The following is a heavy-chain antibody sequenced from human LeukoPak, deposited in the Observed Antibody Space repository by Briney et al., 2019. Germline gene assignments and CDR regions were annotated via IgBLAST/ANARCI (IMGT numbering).Heavy chain of an antibody. Sequence: PSETLSLTCTVSGGSISSYYWSWIRQPPGKGLEWIGYIYYSGSTNYNPSLKSRVTISVDTSKNQFSLKLGSVTAADTAVYYCARVQTTVTTSYYYYMDVWGKGTTVTISS. J-gene: IGHJ6*03. CDR3: ARVQTTVTTSYYYYMDV. D-gene: IGHD4-17*01. CDR2: IYYSGST. V-gene: IGHV4-59*01. CDR1: GGSISSYY.